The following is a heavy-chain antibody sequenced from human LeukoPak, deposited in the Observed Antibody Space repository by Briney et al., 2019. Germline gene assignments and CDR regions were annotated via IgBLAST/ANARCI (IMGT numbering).Heavy chain of an antibody. CDR3: ARVRFGDY. D-gene: IGHD3-10*01. CDR2: IKQDGSEK. CDR1: GFTFRSYW. V-gene: IGHV3-7*01. Sequence: QPGGSLRLSCAASGFTFRSYWMTWVRQAPGKGLEWVANIKQDGSEKYYMDSVKGRFTISRDNAKNSLYLQMNSLRAEDAAVYYCARVRFGDYWGQGTLVTVSS. J-gene: IGHJ4*02.